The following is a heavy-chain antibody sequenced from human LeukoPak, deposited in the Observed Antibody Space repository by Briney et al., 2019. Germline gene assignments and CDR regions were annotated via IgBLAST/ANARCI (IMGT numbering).Heavy chain of an antibody. J-gene: IGHJ4*02. Sequence: PGGSLRLSCAASGFTFSSFAMHWVRQAPGKGLEWVSFIWYDGSNEYYADSVKGRFTISRDNSKNTLYLQMNSLRAEDTAVYYCASGAPESIVGATIGYWGQGTLVTVSS. CDR1: GFTFSSFA. CDR3: ASGAPESIVGATIGY. D-gene: IGHD1-26*01. CDR2: IWYDGSNE. V-gene: IGHV3-33*01.